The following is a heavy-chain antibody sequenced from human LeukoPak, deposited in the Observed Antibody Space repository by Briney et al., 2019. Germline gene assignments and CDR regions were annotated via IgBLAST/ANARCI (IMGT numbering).Heavy chain of an antibody. Sequence: GGSLRLSCAASGFTFSSYWMHWVRQAPGKGLMWVSRIKSDGSETSYADSVKGRFTVSRDNSKNTLYLQISSLRSEDTAVYYCAREWTFEYWGQGTLVTVSS. CDR3: AREWTFEY. CDR1: GFTFSSYW. J-gene: IGHJ4*02. V-gene: IGHV3-74*01. D-gene: IGHD3/OR15-3a*01. CDR2: IKSDGSET.